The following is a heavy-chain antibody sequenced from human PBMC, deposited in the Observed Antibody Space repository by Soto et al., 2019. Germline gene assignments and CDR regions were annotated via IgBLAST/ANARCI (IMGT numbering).Heavy chain of an antibody. CDR1: GGTFSSLI. V-gene: IGHV1-69*08. CDR2: IIPVVGTA. D-gene: IGHD1-26*01. CDR3: ASWLYWLALRVGGPLDS. J-gene: IGHJ4*02. Sequence: QVQLVQSGAEVKKPGSSVKVSCKASGGTFSSLIISWVRQAPGQGLEWMGRIIPVVGTANYAQKFQGRVSMTADKSASTAYIELTSLRSEDTAVYYCASWLYWLALRVGGPLDSWGQGTLVTVPS.